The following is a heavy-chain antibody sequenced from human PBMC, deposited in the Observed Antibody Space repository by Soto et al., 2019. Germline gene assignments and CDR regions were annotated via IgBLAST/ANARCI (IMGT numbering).Heavy chain of an antibody. D-gene: IGHD2-21*01. CDR3: AKDIGPILPPVDCGGDCYSRSAFDI. J-gene: IGHJ3*02. CDR1: GFTFDDYA. CDR2: ISWNSGSI. V-gene: IGHV3-9*01. Sequence: EVQLVESGGGLVQPGRSLRLSCAASGFTFDDYAMHWVRQAPGKGLEWVSGISWNSGSIGYADSVKGRFTISRDNAKNSLYLQMNSLRAEDTALYYCAKDIGPILPPVDCGGDCYSRSAFDIWGHGTMVTVSS.